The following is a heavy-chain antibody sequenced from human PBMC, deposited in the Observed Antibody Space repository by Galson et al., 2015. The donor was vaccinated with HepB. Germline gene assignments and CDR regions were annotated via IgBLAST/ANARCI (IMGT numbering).Heavy chain of an antibody. Sequence: SLRLSCAASGFTFSSYRMNWVRQTPGKGLGWVANINQDGSEKYYVDSLKGRFTISRDNAKNSLSLQMNSLRGEDTAVYYCARAARADYGDPIDYWGQGTLVTVSS. J-gene: IGHJ4*02. V-gene: IGHV3-7*01. D-gene: IGHD4-17*01. CDR1: GFTFSSYR. CDR3: ARAARADYGDPIDY. CDR2: INQDGSEK.